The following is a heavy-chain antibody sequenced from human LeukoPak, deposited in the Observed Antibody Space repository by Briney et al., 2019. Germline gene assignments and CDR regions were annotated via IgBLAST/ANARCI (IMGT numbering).Heavy chain of an antibody. CDR1: GGSFSGYY. J-gene: IGHJ3*02. CDR2: INHSGST. V-gene: IGHV4-34*01. CDR3: ASDYGDYVGAFDI. D-gene: IGHD4-17*01. Sequence: SETLSLTCAVYGGSFSGYYWSWIRQPPGKGLGWIGEINHSGSTNYNPSLKSRVTISVDTSKNQFSLKLSSVTAADTAVYYCASDYGDYVGAFDIWGQGTMVTVSS.